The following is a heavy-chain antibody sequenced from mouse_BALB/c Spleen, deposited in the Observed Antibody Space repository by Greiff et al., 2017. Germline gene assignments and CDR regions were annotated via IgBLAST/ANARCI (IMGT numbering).Heavy chain of an antibody. V-gene: IGHV5-6*01. CDR2: ISSGGSYT. Sequence: EVQVVESGGDLVKPGGSLKLSCAASGFTFSSYGMSWVRQTPDKRLEWVATISSGGSYTYYPDSVKGRFTISRDNAKNTLYLQMSSLKSEDTAMYYCARDYYGSSEDYWGQGTTLTVSS. CDR3: ARDYYGSSEDY. J-gene: IGHJ2*01. CDR1: GFTFSSYG. D-gene: IGHD1-1*01.